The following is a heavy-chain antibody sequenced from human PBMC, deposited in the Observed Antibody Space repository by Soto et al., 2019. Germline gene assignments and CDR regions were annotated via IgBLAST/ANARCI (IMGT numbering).Heavy chain of an antibody. CDR2: ISGSGGST. CDR1: GFPFSSYA. CDR3: TKPRNCSGATCYHVFDI. V-gene: IGHV3-23*01. Sequence: GGSLRLSCAASGFPFSSYAMSWVRQAPGKGLEKVSAISGSGGSTYYADSVKGRFTISRDTSKNTLYLQMDSLRAEDTAVYYCTKPRNCSGATCYHVFDIWGQGTMVTVSS. D-gene: IGHD2-2*01. J-gene: IGHJ3*02.